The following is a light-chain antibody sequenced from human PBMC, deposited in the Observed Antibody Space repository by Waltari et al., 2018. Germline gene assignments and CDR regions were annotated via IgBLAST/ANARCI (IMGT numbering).Light chain of an antibody. J-gene: IGLJ1*01. CDR3: GTWDSSLSAYV. Sequence: QSVLTQPPSVSAAPGQKVTISCSGISSNIGNNNNYVSWYQQFPVTAPKLLIHENNQRPSGIPDRFSASRYGTSATLGITGLQTGDEADYYCGTWDSSLSAYVFGTGTKVTVL. CDR2: ENN. V-gene: IGLV1-51*01. CDR1: SSNIGNNNNY.